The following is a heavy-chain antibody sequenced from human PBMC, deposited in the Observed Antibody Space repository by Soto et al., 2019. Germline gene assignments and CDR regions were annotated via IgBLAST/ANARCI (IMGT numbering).Heavy chain of an antibody. J-gene: IGHJ4*02. Sequence: EVQLVESGGGLVQPGRSLRLSCTASGFTFDDYDMHWVRQAPGKGPEWVSGISWNSNKRGYVDSARARFTVSRDNKNNSLFLEMNSLRPEDTALYYCAKGSIYSSGYYFFDAWGQGTLVTVSS. V-gene: IGHV3-9*01. CDR2: ISWNSNKR. CDR3: AKGSIYSSGYYFFDA. CDR1: GFTFDDYD. D-gene: IGHD6-19*01.